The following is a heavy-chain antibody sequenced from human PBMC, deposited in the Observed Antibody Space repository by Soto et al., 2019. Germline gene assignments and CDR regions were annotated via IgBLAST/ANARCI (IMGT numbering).Heavy chain of an antibody. J-gene: IGHJ5*01. Sequence: SETLSLTCTLSGDSISSGFWGWIRQPSGKALEWIGVAYHSGGNNYNPSPKRRVTTSVDTHKNQLSLKLSSVTAADTAVYYCARDNSGSLGSWVRGPLVPLSS. D-gene: IGHD1-26*01. V-gene: IGHV4-59*01. CDR3: ARDNSGSLGS. CDR1: GDSISSGF. CDR2: AYHSGGN.